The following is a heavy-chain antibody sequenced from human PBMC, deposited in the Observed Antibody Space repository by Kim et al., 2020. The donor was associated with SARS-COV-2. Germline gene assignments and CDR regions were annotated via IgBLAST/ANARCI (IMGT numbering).Heavy chain of an antibody. D-gene: IGHD3-16*02. CDR3: AKESYYDYVWGSYRDAFDI. Sequence: GRFTISRDNSKNTLYLQMNSLRAEDTAVYYCAKESYYDYVWGSYRDAFDIWGQGTMVTVSS. J-gene: IGHJ3*02. V-gene: IGHV3-23*03.